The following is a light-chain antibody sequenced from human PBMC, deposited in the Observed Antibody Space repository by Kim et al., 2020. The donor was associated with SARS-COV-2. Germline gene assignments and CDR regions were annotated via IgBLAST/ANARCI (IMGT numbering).Light chain of an antibody. CDR2: DAS. V-gene: IGKV3-11*01. CDR3: QQRNMWPRT. CDR1: QSIGTD. J-gene: IGKJ1*01. Sequence: SPGQRATLSCRASQSIGTDLAWYQQRPGQTPRLFIYDASNRAPGIPVRISGSGSGTDFTLTFSSLEPEDSAVYYCQQRNMWPRTFGQGTKVEIK.